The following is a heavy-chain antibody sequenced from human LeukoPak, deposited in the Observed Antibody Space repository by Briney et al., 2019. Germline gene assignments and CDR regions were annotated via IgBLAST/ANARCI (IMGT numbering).Heavy chain of an antibody. D-gene: IGHD1-26*01. CDR1: GYTFTSYY. CDR2: INPNGGST. J-gene: IGHJ3*02. V-gene: IGHV1-46*01. Sequence: GASVKVSCKASGYTFTSYYMHWVRQAPRQGLEWMGIINPNGGSTSYAQKFQGRVTMTRDTSTSTVYMELSSLRSEDTAVYYCARRSVAAFDIWGQGTMVTVSS. CDR3: ARRSVAAFDI.